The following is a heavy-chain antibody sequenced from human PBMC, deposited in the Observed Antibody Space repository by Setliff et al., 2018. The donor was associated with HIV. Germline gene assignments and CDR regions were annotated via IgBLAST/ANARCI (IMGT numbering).Heavy chain of an antibody. CDR3: AKDRGRGNWLDP. V-gene: IGHV1-69*10. D-gene: IGHD3-16*01. Sequence: GASVKVSCKASGGTFSSYAISWVRQAPGQGLEWMGGIIPIIGITNQAQKFQGRVTTTADKSTNTAYMELSSLRSEDTAGYYCAKDRGRGNWLDPWGQGTLVTVSS. CDR2: IIPIIGIT. CDR1: GGTFSSYA. J-gene: IGHJ5*02.